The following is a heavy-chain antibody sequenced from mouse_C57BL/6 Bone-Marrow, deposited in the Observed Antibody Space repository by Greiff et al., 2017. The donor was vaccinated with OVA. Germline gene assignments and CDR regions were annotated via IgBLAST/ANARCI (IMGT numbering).Heavy chain of an antibody. CDR3: ARDPSTIYYDFLDY. J-gene: IGHJ2*01. Sequence: EVKVVESGGGLVKPGGSLKLSCAASGFTFSDYGMHWVRQAPEKGLEWVAYISSGSSTIYYADTVKGRITISRDNAKNPLFLQMTSLRSEDTAMYYCARDPSTIYYDFLDYWGQGTTLTVSS. CDR1: GFTFSDYG. V-gene: IGHV5-17*01. CDR2: ISSGSSTI. D-gene: IGHD2-4*01.